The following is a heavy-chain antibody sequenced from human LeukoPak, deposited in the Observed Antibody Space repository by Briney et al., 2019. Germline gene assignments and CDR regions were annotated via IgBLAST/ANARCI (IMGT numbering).Heavy chain of an antibody. Sequence: GGSLRLSCAASGFTFSSYSMNWVRQAPGKGLEWVSSISSSSSYIYYADSVKGRFTISRDNAKNSLYLQMNSLRAEDTAVYYCARAIADTAMAPDYWGQGILVTVSS. CDR3: ARAIADTAMAPDY. V-gene: IGHV3-21*01. CDR2: ISSSSSYI. J-gene: IGHJ4*02. CDR1: GFTFSSYS. D-gene: IGHD5-18*01.